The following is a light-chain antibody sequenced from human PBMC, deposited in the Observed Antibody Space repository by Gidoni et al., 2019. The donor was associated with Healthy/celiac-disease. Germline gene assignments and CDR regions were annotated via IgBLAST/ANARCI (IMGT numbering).Light chain of an antibody. Sequence: IQMTQSPSSLSASVGDRVTITCRASQSISSYLNWYQQKPGKAPKLLFYAASSLQSGVPSRFSGSGSGTDFTLTISSLQPEDFATYYCQQSYSTPFTFGPGTKVDIK. J-gene: IGKJ3*01. CDR1: QSISSY. CDR2: AAS. CDR3: QQSYSTPFT. V-gene: IGKV1-39*01.